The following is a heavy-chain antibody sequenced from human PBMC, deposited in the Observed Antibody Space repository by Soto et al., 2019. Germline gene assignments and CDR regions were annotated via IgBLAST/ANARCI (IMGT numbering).Heavy chain of an antibody. D-gene: IGHD2-21*01. Sequence: PSETLSLTCTVSGGSISSYYWSWVRQAPGKGLEWVSVIYSGGSTYYADSVKGRFTISRDNSKNTLYLQMNILRAEDTAVYYCARDPIPMFGPWGQGTLVTVS. V-gene: IGHV3-66*01. CDR1: GGSISSYY. J-gene: IGHJ5*02. CDR2: IYSGGST. CDR3: ARDPIPMFGP.